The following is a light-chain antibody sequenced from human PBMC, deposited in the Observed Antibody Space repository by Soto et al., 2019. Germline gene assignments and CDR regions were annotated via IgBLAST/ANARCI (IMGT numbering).Light chain of an antibody. V-gene: IGLV4-69*01. CDR1: SGHSSYA. CDR3: QTWGTGTPYVV. J-gene: IGLJ2*01. CDR2: LNSDGSH. Sequence: QLVLTQSPSASASLGASVKLTCTLSSGHSSYAIAWHQQQPEKGPRYLMKLNSDGSHSKGDGIPDRFSGSSSGAERYLTISSLQSEDEADYYCQTWGTGTPYVVFGGGTKLTVL.